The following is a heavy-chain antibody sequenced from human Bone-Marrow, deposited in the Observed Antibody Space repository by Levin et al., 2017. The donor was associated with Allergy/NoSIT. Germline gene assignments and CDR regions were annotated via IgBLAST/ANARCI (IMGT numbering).Heavy chain of an antibody. D-gene: IGHD5-18*01. CDR2: ISWNSGSI. Sequence: PGGSLRLSCAASGFTFDDYAMHWVRQAPGKGLEWVSGISWNSGSIGYADSVKGRFTISRDNAKNSLYLQMNSLRAEDTALYYCAKDIPRFALVRCYYGMDVWGQGTTVTVSS. V-gene: IGHV3-9*01. CDR3: AKDIPRFALVRCYYGMDV. CDR1: GFTFDDYA. J-gene: IGHJ6*02.